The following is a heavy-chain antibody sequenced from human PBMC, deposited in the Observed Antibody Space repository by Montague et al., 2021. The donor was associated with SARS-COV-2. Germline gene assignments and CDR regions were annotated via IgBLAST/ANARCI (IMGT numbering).Heavy chain of an antibody. D-gene: IGHD7-27*01. CDR3: GFDRITRGWLDP. CDR1: GGSLSTPHY. V-gene: IGHV4-4*02. Sequence: SETLSLTCAVSGGSLSTPHYWSWVRQPPGKGLEWIGEVHRSGNANDNASFNGRATISVDKSKNQFSLTLTSVTAADTTVYYCGFDRITRGWLDPWGQGTLVTVSS. J-gene: IGHJ5*02. CDR2: VHRSGNA.